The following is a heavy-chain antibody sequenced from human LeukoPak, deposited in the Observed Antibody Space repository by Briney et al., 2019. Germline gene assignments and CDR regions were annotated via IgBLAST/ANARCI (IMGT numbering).Heavy chain of an antibody. CDR3: ARDHVGGKYYYMDV. CDR1: GFIVSTNY. V-gene: IGHV3-66*01. CDR2: IYSGGST. Sequence: GGSLRLSCAASGFIVSTNYMTWVRQAPGKGLEWVSVIYSGGSTYYADSVKGRFTISRDNSKNSVYLQMNNLRVEDTAVYYCARDHVGGKYYYMDVWGKGTTVTVSS. J-gene: IGHJ6*03. D-gene: IGHD3-16*01.